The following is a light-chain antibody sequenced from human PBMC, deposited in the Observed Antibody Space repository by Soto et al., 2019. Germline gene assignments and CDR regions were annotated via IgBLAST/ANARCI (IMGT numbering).Light chain of an antibody. V-gene: IGKV3-11*01. CDR1: QSVSNF. Sequence: ETLMTQSPDTLSVSLGERATLSCRASQSVSNFLAWYQQKPGQAPRLLIYDTSNRATGIPARFSGSGSGTDFTLTINNLDPEDFAVYYCQQRSNWPITFGQGTRLEIK. J-gene: IGKJ5*01. CDR2: DTS. CDR3: QQRSNWPIT.